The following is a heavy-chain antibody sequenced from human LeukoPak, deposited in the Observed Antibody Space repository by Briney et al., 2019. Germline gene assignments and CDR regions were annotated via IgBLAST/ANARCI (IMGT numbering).Heavy chain of an antibody. CDR2: VYHSGST. J-gene: IGHJ4*02. CDR3: ARVMSDYYDSSGYYYFDY. CDR1: GGSISSGGYS. V-gene: IGHV4-30-2*01. D-gene: IGHD3-22*01. Sequence: SQTLSLTCAVSGGSISSGGYSWSWIRQPPGKGLEWIGYVYHSGSTYYNPSLKSRVTISVDRSKNQFSLKLSSVTAADTAVYYCARVMSDYYDSSGYYYFDYWGQGTLVTVSS.